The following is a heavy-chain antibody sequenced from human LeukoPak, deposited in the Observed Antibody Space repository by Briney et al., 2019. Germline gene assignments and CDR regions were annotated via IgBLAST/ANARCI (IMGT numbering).Heavy chain of an antibody. CDR3: AKDLHGDYVRWGDY. J-gene: IGHJ4*02. CDR1: GFTFSSYG. V-gene: IGHV3-30*02. CDR2: IRYDGSNK. Sequence: GGSLRLSCAASGFTFSSYGMHWVRQDPGKGLEWVAFIRYDGSNKYYADSVKGRFTISRDNSKNTLYLQMNSLRAEDTAVYYCAKDLHGDYVRWGDYWGQGTLVTVSS. D-gene: IGHD4-17*01.